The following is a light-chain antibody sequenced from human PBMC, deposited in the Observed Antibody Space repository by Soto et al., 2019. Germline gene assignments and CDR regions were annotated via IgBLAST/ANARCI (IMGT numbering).Light chain of an antibody. Sequence: EIVLTQSPGTLSLSPGERATLSCRASQSVSSSYLAWYQQKPGQAPRLLIYGASSRATGIPDRFSGSGSGTDFTLTISRLEPEDFAVYYCQQYGDSWYTFGQGTKLEIK. CDR2: GAS. CDR3: QQYGDSWYT. CDR1: QSVSSSY. V-gene: IGKV3-20*01. J-gene: IGKJ2*01.